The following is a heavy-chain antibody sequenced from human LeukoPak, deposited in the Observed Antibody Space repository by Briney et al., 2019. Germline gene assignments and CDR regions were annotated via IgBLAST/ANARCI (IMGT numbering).Heavy chain of an antibody. V-gene: IGHV4-38-2*02. D-gene: IGHD1-26*01. CDR2: IYYRGST. J-gene: IGHJ4*02. CDR3: ARYREVGATVDY. CDR1: GYSISSGYY. Sequence: KPSETLSLTCTVSGYSISSGYYWGWIRQPPGRELEWIASIYYRGSTHYNPSLASLKSRVTISGDTSKNQLSLTLSSVTAADTAVYYCARYREVGATVDYWGQGTLVTVSS.